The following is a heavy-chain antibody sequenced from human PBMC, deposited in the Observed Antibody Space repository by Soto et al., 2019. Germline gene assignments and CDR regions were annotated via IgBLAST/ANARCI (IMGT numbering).Heavy chain of an antibody. D-gene: IGHD3-10*01. J-gene: IGHJ6*02. V-gene: IGHV4-34*01. CDR1: GGSFSGYY. Sequence: QVQLQQWGAGLLKPSETLSLTCAVYGGSFSGYYWSWIRQPPGKGLEWIGEINHSGSTNYNPSLKSRVTISVDTSKNQVSLKLSSVTAADTAVYSCARGRDGSGSYYHFYYYYGMDVWVQGTTVTVSS. CDR3: ARGRDGSGSYYHFYYYYGMDV. CDR2: INHSGST.